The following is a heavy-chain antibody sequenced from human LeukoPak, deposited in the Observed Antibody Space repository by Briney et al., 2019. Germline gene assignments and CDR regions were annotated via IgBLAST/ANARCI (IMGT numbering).Heavy chain of an antibody. J-gene: IGHJ5*02. V-gene: IGHV1-69*05. CDR2: IIPIFGTA. Sequence: SVKVSCKASGGTFSSYAISWVRQAPGQGLEWMGGIIPIFGTANYAQKLQGRVTITTDESTSTAYMELSSLRSEDTAVYYCARVPGATTVTTDNWFDPWGQGTLVTVSS. CDR1: GGTFSSYA. D-gene: IGHD4-11*01. CDR3: ARVPGATTVTTDNWFDP.